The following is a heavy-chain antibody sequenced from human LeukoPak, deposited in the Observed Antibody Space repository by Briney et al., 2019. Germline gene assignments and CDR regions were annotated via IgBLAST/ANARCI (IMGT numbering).Heavy chain of an antibody. J-gene: IGHJ6*02. CDR3: ARGYYYGLDV. V-gene: IGHV3-48*04. CDR1: GFTFNTYS. Sequence: GGSLRLSCAASGFTFNTYSLNWVRQAPGKGLDWLSYISTSSSTIYYADSVKGRFTISRDNAKNSLYLEMNSLRAEGTAVYYCARGYYYGLDVWGQGTTVTVSS. CDR2: ISTSSSTI.